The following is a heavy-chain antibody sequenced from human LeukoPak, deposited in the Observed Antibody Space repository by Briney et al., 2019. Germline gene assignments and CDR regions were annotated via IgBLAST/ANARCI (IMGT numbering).Heavy chain of an antibody. CDR3: ASGYGSGSYAFDY. V-gene: IGHV3-11*01. CDR1: GFTFDDYY. J-gene: IGHJ4*02. D-gene: IGHD3-10*01. Sequence: PGGSLRLSCAASGFTFDDYYMSWIRQAPGKGLEWLSYINIGGTNTHYADSVKGRFTISRDNAKKSLYLEMNNLRSEDTAVYYCASGYGSGSYAFDYWGQGTLVTVSS. CDR2: INIGGTNT.